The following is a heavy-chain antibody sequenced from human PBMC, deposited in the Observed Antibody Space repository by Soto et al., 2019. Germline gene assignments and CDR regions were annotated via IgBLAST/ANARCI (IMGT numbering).Heavy chain of an antibody. CDR3: AKALYIGTYPAFDF. J-gene: IGHJ4*02. CDR2: FTAGRGST. Sequence: GGSLRLSCAASGFTFSSYAMSLVRQAPGKGLEWVSGFTAGRGSTYYADSVKGRFTISRDNSENTLCLQMNSLRAEDTAIYYCAKALYIGTYPAFDFWRQGT. CDR1: GFTFSSYA. V-gene: IGHV3-23*01. D-gene: IGHD1-26*01.